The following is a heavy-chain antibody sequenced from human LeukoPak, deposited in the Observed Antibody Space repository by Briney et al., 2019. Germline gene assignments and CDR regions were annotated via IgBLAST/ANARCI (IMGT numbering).Heavy chain of an antibody. D-gene: IGHD2-2*02. J-gene: IGHJ4*02. CDR2: ISGSGGST. CDR1: EFTFSSYG. V-gene: IGHV3-23*01. CDR3: AKDPVGYCSSTSCYRN. Sequence: GGSLRLSCAASEFTFSSYGMSWVRQAPGRGLEWVSSISGSGGSTQYADSVQGRFAISRDNSKNTLYLQMNSLRAEDTAVYYCAKDPVGYCSSTSCYRNWGQGTLVTVSS.